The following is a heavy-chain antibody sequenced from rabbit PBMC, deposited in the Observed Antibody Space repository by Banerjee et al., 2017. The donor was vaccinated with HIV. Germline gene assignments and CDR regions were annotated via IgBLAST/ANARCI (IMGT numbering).Heavy chain of an antibody. CDR2: IYTNSGNT. CDR1: GFSFSSNYY. CDR3: ARRAGYADYGYASGYYFNL. D-gene: IGHD6-1*01. V-gene: IGHV1S45*01. J-gene: IGHJ4*01. Sequence: QEQLEESGGDLVKPGASLTLTCTASGFSFSSNYYMCWVRQAPGKGLELIACIYTNSGNTYYASWAKGRFTISKTSSTTVTLQMTSLTAADTATYFCARRAGYADYGYASGYYFNLWGPGTLVTVS.